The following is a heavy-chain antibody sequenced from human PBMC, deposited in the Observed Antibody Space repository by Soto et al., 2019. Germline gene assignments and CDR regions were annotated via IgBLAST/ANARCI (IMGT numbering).Heavy chain of an antibody. V-gene: IGHV3-23*01. CDR2: MRGSGSGT. CDR3: VRQAKVTTVTENVGYYYGLDV. CDR1: GFRFSTYD. J-gene: IGHJ6*02. D-gene: IGHD4-4*01. Sequence: DVQLLESGGGLVQPGGSLRLSCAASGFRFSTYDMSWVRQAPGKGLEWVSVMRGSGSGTYYADSVKGRFTISRDNSKNTLYLQMNSLRAEATAVYYCVRQAKVTTVTENVGYYYGLDVWGQGNTVTVSS.